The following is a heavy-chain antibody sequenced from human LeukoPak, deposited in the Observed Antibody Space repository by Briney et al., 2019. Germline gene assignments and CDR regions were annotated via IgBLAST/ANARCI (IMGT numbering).Heavy chain of an antibody. V-gene: IGHV4-39*07. CDR3: ARGPYYDSSGYYLGGIYYFDY. J-gene: IGHJ4*02. CDR1: GGSISSSSYY. Sequence: SETLSLTCTVSGGSISSSSYYWGWIRQPPGKGLEWIGSIYYSGSTYYNPSLKSRVTISVDTSKNQFSLKLSSVTAADTAVYYCARGPYYDSSGYYLGGIYYFDYWGQGTLVTVSS. CDR2: IYYSGST. D-gene: IGHD3-22*01.